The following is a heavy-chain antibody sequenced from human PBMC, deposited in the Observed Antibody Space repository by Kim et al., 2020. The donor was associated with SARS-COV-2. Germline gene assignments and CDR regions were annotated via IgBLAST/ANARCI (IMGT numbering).Heavy chain of an antibody. CDR2: IIPIFGTA. Sequence: SVKVSCKASGGTFSSYAISWVRQAPGQGLEWMGGIIPIFGTANYAQKFQGRVTITADESTSTAYMELSSLRSEDTAVYYCARVETYCSGGSCRQLYYYYGMDVWGQGTTVTVSS. V-gene: IGHV1-69*13. J-gene: IGHJ6*02. D-gene: IGHD2-15*01. CDR1: GGTFSSYA. CDR3: ARVETYCSGGSCRQLYYYYGMDV.